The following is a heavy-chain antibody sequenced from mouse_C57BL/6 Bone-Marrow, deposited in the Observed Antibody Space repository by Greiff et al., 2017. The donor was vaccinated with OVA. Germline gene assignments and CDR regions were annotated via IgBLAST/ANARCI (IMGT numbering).Heavy chain of an antibody. V-gene: IGHV1-81*01. CDR1: GYTFTSYG. Sequence: QVQLQQSGAELARPGASVKLSCKASGYTFTSYGISWVKQRTGQGLEWIGEIYPRSDNTYYNEKFKGKATLTADKSSSTAYMELRSLTSEDSAVYFCARDVGLGRDYWGQGTTLTVSS. D-gene: IGHD4-1*01. J-gene: IGHJ2*01. CDR2: IYPRSDNT. CDR3: ARDVGLGRDY.